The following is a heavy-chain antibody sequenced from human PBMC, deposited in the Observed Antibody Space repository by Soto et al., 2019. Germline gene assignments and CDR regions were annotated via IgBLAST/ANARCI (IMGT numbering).Heavy chain of an antibody. CDR3: ARGRYCLTGRCFPNWFDS. CDR1: GDSISNLDYF. Sequence: SETLSLTCSVSGDSISNLDYFWAWIRQPPGQALEYIGYIYKSATTYYNPSFESRVAISVDTSKSQSSLNVTSVTAADTAVYFCARGRYCLTGRCFPNWFDSWGQGALVTVSS. D-gene: IGHD7-27*01. CDR2: IYKSATT. V-gene: IGHV4-30-4*01. J-gene: IGHJ5*01.